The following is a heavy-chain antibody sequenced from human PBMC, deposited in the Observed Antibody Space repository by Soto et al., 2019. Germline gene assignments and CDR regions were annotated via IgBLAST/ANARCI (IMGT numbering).Heavy chain of an antibody. J-gene: IGHJ5*02. D-gene: IGHD3-10*01. Sequence: GASVKVSCKASGYTFTSYDINWVRQATGQGLEWMGWMNPNSGNTGYAQKFQGRVTMTRNTSISTAYMELSSPRSEDTAVYYCARGPTYSYGSGSYSHRFFLDPWGQGTLVTVSS. V-gene: IGHV1-8*01. CDR2: MNPNSGNT. CDR1: GYTFTSYD. CDR3: ARGPTYSYGSGSYSHRFFLDP.